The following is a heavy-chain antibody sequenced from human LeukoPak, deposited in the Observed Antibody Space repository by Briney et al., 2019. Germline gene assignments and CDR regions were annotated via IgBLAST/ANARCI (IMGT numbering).Heavy chain of an antibody. J-gene: IGHJ4*02. Sequence: ASVKVSCKASGYSFSDFYMHWVRQAPGQGLEWLGIFKFSGASTSNAQKFQGRVTVTRDTSTNTVYMELSSLTSEDTAIYYCAREPPESYHFDYWGQGTLVTVSS. CDR3: AREPPESYHFDY. CDR2: FKFSGAST. V-gene: IGHV1-46*01. CDR1: GYSFSDFY.